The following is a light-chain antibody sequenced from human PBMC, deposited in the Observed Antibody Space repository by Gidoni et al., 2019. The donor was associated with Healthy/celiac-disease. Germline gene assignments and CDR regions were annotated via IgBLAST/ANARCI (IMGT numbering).Light chain of an antibody. CDR3: QQYGTSPAT. CDR2: GAF. V-gene: IGKV3-20*01. J-gene: IGKJ1*01. CDR1: ESVSNY. Sequence: EIVLTQPPGTLSLSPGERATLSCRASESVSNYLAWYQHKAGQAPRLLIHGAFSRANGIADRFSGSGSGTEFTLTISRLEPEDFAVYHCQQYGTSPATFGQGTKVEIK.